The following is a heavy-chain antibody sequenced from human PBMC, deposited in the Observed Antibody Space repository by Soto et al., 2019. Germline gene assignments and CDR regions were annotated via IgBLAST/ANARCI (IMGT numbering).Heavy chain of an antibody. D-gene: IGHD3-10*01. CDR3: ARGLKLLWFGELRSYNWFDP. V-gene: IGHV4-34*01. J-gene: IGHJ5*02. CDR2: INHSGST. CDR1: GGSFSGYY. Sequence: PSETLSLTCAVYGGSFSGYYWSWIRQPPGKGLEWIGEINHSGSTNYNPSLKSRVTISVDTSKNQFSLKLSSVTAADTAVYYCARGLKLLWFGELRSYNWFDPWGQGTLVTVS.